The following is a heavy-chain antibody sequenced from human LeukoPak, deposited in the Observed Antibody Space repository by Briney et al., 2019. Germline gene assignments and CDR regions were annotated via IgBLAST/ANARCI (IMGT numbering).Heavy chain of an antibody. CDR1: GGSISSYY. Sequence: SSETLSLTCTVSGGSISSYYWSWIRQPPGKGLEWIGYIYYSGSTNYNPSLKSRVTISVDTSKNQFSLKLSSVTAADTAVYYCAIVFPYDSSGYYSYNWGARALLTVSS. V-gene: IGHV4-59*08. J-gene: IGHJ4*01. D-gene: IGHD3-22*01. CDR2: IYYSGST. CDR3: AIVFPYDSSGYYSYN.